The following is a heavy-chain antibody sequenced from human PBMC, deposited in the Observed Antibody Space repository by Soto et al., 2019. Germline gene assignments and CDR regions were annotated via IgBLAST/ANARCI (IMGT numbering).Heavy chain of an antibody. CDR2: INHSGST. J-gene: IGHJ6*02. CDR3: ARSGRITGTTLPYYYYYYGMDV. D-gene: IGHD1-7*01. Sequence: PSETLSLTCAVYGGSFSGYYWSWIRQPPGKGLEWIGEINHSGSTNYNPSLKSRVTISVDTSKNQFSLKLSSVTAADTAMYYCARSGRITGTTLPYYYYYYGMDVWGQGTTVT. CDR1: GGSFSGYY. V-gene: IGHV4-34*01.